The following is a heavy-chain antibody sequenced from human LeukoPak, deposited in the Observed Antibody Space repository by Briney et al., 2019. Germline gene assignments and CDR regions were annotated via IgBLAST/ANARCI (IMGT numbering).Heavy chain of an antibody. CDR2: VYASRST. D-gene: IGHD3-16*01. Sequence: PSETLSLTCTVSGGSISSYYWNWIRQPAGKGLEWLGRVYASRSTNYNPSLKSRVTMSVDTSKKQFSLNLSSVTAADTAVYYCARAAVGNTVWAFDIWGQGTMAVVSS. V-gene: IGHV4-4*07. CDR1: GGSISSYY. CDR3: ARAAVGNTVWAFDI. J-gene: IGHJ3*02.